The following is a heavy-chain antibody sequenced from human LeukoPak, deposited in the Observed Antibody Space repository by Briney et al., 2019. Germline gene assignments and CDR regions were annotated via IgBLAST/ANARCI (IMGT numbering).Heavy chain of an antibody. CDR1: GYTFTSYY. V-gene: IGHV1-46*01. CDR3: ARELTERILGVVIAYYFDY. CDR2: INPSGGST. J-gene: IGHJ4*02. Sequence: ASVKVSCKASGYTFTSYYMHWVRQAPGQGLEWMGIINPSGGSTSYAQKFQGRVTMTRDTSTSTVYMELSSLRSEDTAVYYCARELTERILGVVIAYYFDYWGQGTLVTVSS. D-gene: IGHD3-3*01.